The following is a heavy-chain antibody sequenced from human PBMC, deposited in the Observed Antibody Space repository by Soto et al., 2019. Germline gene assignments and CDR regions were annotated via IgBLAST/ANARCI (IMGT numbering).Heavy chain of an antibody. J-gene: IGHJ4*02. D-gene: IGHD3-16*01. CDR2: TRNKANSYTT. CDR3: ARKSLNAYVDY. CDR1: GFTFSDQY. Sequence: SLKISCAASGFTFSDQYMDWVRQAPGKGLEWVGRTRNKANSYTTEYAASVKGGFTISRDDSKNSLHLQMNSLKTEDTAVYNWARKSLNAYVDYWGQGTLV. V-gene: IGHV3-72*01.